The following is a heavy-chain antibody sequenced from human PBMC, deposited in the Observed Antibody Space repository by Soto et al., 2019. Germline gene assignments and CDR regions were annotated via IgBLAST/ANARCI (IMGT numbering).Heavy chain of an antibody. CDR1: GFTFSSYS. Sequence: VQLVESGGGLVKPGGSLRLSCAASGFTFSSYSMNWVRQAPGKGLEWVAVISYDGSNKYYADSVKGRFTISRDNSKNTLYLQMNSLRAEDTAVYYCARSHRDRIAIYGMDVWGQGTTVTVSS. CDR2: ISYDGSNK. J-gene: IGHJ6*02. V-gene: IGHV3-30*03. CDR3: ARSHRDRIAIYGMDV. D-gene: IGHD2-15*01.